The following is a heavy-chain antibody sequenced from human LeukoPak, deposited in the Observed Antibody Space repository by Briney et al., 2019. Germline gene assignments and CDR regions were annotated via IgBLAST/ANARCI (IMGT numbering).Heavy chain of an antibody. CDR3: ARGLWFGEL. D-gene: IGHD3-10*01. CDR2: INHSGST. Sequence: SETLSLTCAVYGGSFSGYYWSWIRQPPGKGLEWIGEINHSGSTNYNPSLKSRVTISVDTSKNQFSLKLSSVTAADTAVYYCARGLWFGELWGQGTLVTVSS. J-gene: IGHJ4*02. CDR1: GGSFSGYY. V-gene: IGHV4-34*01.